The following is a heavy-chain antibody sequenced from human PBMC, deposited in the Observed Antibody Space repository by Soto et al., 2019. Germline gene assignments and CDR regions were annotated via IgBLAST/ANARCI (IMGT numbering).Heavy chain of an antibody. J-gene: IGHJ5*02. CDR3: ARLIYSSGWYGSCSDP. CDR2: IYYSGST. CDR1: GGSISSYY. Sequence: SETLSLTCTVSGGSISSYYWSWIRQPPGKGLEWIGYIYYSGSTNYNPSLKSRVTISVDTSKNQFSLKLSSVTAADTAVYYCARLIYSSGWYGSCSDPWGPGPLVTVLL. D-gene: IGHD6-19*01. V-gene: IGHV4-59*01.